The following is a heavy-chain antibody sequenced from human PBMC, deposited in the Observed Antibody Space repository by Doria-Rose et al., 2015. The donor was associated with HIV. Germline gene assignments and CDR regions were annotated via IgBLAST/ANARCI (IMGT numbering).Heavy chain of an antibody. CDR1: GVSLSSPGMG. D-gene: IGHD6-13*01. J-gene: IGHJ4*02. Sequence: QESGPVLVKPTETLTLTCTVSGVSLSSPGMGVSWIRQPPGKALEWLANIFSDDERSYKTSLKSRLTISRCTSKIQVVLTMTDTDPVDTATYYCARIKSSRWYHKYYFDFWGQGTLVIVSA. CDR3: ARIKSSRWYHKYYFDF. CDR2: IFSDDER. V-gene: IGHV2-26*01.